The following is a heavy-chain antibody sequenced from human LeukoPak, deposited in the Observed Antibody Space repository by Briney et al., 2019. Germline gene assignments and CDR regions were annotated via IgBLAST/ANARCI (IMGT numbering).Heavy chain of an antibody. CDR1: GFTFSSYG. D-gene: IGHD3-16*01. Sequence: GGSLRLSCAASGFTFSSYGMHWVRQAPGKGLEWVAVKWNDGSNKYYADSVKGRFTISRDNSKNTLYMQMNSLRAEDTAVYYCARDVDRTVGSLGNWGQGTLVTVSS. CDR2: KWNDGSNK. V-gene: IGHV3-33*01. CDR3: ARDVDRTVGSLGN. J-gene: IGHJ4*02.